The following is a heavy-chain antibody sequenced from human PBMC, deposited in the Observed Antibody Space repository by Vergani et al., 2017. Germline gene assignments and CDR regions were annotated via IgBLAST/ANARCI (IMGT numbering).Heavy chain of an antibody. CDR2: IYYSGST. V-gene: IGHV4-59*01. CDR1: GGSISTYY. J-gene: IGHJ6*02. D-gene: IGHD3-10*01. Sequence: QVQLQESGPGLVKPSETLSLTCNVSGGSISTYYWSWIRQPPGQALEWIGYIYYSGSTKYNPSLTSRVTILVDTSKNQLSLNLSSVTAADTAVYYCARANYYYYGMDVWGPGTTVTVSS. CDR3: ARANYYYYGMDV.